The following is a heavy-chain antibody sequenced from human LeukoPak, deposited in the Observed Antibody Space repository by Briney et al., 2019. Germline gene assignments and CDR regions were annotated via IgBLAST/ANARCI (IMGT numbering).Heavy chain of an antibody. CDR2: INPNSGGT. CDR3: ARAAMNLDGYNWWYFDY. Sequence: ASVKVSCKASGYTFTGYYMHWVRQAPGQGLEWMGWINPNSGGTNYAQKFQGWVTMTRDTSISTAYMELSRPRSDDTAVYYCARAAMNLDGYNWWYFDYWGQGTLVTVSS. J-gene: IGHJ4*02. V-gene: IGHV1-2*04. D-gene: IGHD5-24*01. CDR1: GYTFTGYY.